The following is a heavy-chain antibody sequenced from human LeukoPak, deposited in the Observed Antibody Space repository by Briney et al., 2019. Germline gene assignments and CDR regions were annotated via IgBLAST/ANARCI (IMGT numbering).Heavy chain of an antibody. V-gene: IGHV4-61*01. D-gene: IGHD6-13*01. Sequence: SETLSLTCTVSGGSFSSGSYYWSWIRQPPGTGLEWIGYIYYSGSTNYNPSLKSRVTISVDTSKNQFSLKLSSVTAADTAVYYCARGAAALGPDYWGQGTLVTVSS. CDR1: GGSFSSGSYY. J-gene: IGHJ4*02. CDR2: IYYSGST. CDR3: ARGAAALGPDY.